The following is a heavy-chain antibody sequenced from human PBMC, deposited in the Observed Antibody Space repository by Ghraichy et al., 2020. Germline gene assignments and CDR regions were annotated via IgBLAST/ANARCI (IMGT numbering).Heavy chain of an antibody. Sequence: ASVKVSCKVSGYTLTELSMHWVRQAPGKGLEWMGGFDPEDGETIYAQKFQGRVTMTEDTSTDTAYMELSSLRSEDTAVYYCATDGIVVVPAAIGGAFDIWGQGTMVTVSS. CDR1: GYTLTELS. V-gene: IGHV1-24*01. CDR2: FDPEDGET. D-gene: IGHD2-2*02. J-gene: IGHJ3*02. CDR3: ATDGIVVVPAAIGGAFDI.